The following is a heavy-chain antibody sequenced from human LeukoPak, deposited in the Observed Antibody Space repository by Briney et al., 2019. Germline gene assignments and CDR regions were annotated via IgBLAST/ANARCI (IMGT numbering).Heavy chain of an antibody. Sequence: SETLSLTCAVSNYPITSDYYWVWIRQPPGQGLEWIGQIFHSGIAHYNPSLKSRVTMSVDTSRSQFSVNLNSVTAADTAVYYSGRAGFGTAYNRFYYYMDVWGKGTTVTVSS. CDR3: GRAGFGTAYNRFYYYMDV. J-gene: IGHJ6*03. CDR1: NYPITSDYY. V-gene: IGHV4-38-2*01. CDR2: IFHSGIA. D-gene: IGHD3-16*01.